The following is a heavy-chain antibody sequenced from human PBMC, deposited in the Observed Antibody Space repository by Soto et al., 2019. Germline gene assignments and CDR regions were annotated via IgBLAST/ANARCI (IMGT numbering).Heavy chain of an antibody. CDR1: GGSISSGVYY. CDR2: ISYNGST. D-gene: IGHD6-13*01. CDR3: ASRHSSPYFDY. Sequence: SGNLALPRTVSGGSISSGVYYWSWIRQRPGTGLEWIGSISYNGSTYYTPSLKSRVTIPVDTSKNQFALKLNSVTAADTAVYYCASRHSSPYFDYWGQGTLVTVPS. V-gene: IGHV4-30-4*08. J-gene: IGHJ4*02.